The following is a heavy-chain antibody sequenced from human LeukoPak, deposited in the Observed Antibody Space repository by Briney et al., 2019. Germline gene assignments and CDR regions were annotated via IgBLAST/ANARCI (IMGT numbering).Heavy chain of an antibody. J-gene: IGHJ5*02. V-gene: IGHV3-15*01. CDR2: LKSKTDGRAT. CDR3: TTGYCSSTSCYEGNWFDP. CDR1: GFTFSNAW. Sequence: QTGGSLRLSCAASGFTFSNAWMSWVRQAPGKGLEWVGRLKSKTDGRATEYGATVKGRFTISRDDSKNTLYLQMDSLKTEDTAVYYCTTGYCSSTSCYEGNWFDPWGQGTLVTVSS. D-gene: IGHD2-2*01.